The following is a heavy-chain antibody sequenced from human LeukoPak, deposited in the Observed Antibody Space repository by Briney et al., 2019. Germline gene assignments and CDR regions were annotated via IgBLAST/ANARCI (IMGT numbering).Heavy chain of an antibody. V-gene: IGHV1-69*13. D-gene: IGHD4-17*01. CDR2: IIPIFGTA. CDR1: GGTFSIYA. J-gene: IGHJ2*01. CDR3: ARHRDGDSSYWYFDL. Sequence: ASVKVSCKASGGTFSIYAISWVRQAPGQGREWMGRIIPIFGTANYAQKFQGRVTITADESTSTDYMELSSLRSEDTAVYYCARHRDGDSSYWYFDLWGRGTLVTVSS.